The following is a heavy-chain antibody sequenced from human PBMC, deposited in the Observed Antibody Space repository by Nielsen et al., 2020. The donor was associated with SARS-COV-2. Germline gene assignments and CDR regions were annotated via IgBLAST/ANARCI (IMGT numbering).Heavy chain of an antibody. J-gene: IGHJ6*02. CDR2: IWHDGSNK. CDR3: AKDRLHYSYGYYGMDV. CDR1: GFTFSSYG. Sequence: GGSLRLSCAASGFTFSSYGMHWVRQAPGKGLEWVAVIWHDGSNKYYADSVKGRFTISRDNSKNMVYLQTNSLRDEDTAVYYCAKDRLHYSYGYYGMDVWGQGTTVTVS. V-gene: IGHV3-30*02. D-gene: IGHD5-18*01.